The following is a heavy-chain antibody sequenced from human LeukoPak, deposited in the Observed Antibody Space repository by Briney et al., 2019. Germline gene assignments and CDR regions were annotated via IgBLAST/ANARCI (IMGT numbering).Heavy chain of an antibody. D-gene: IGHD2-15*01. CDR2: INHSGSI. V-gene: IGHV4-34*01. CDR3: ARGRRGCSGGSCYAPSSYYFDY. Sequence: PSETLSPTCAVYGGSFSGYYWSWIRQPPGKGLEWIGEINHSGSINYNPSLKSRVTISVDTSKNQFSLKLSSVTAADTAVYYCARGRRGCSGGSCYAPSSYYFDYWGQGTLVTVSS. J-gene: IGHJ4*02. CDR1: GGSFSGYY.